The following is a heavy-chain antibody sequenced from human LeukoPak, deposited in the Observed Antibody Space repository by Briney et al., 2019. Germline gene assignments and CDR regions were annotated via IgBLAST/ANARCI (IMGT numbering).Heavy chain of an antibody. J-gene: IGHJ4*02. CDR1: GYRFTSYW. CDR3: ATGYCSSTSCPLALDY. D-gene: IGHD2-2*01. CDR2: IYPGDSDT. V-gene: IGHV5-51*01. Sequence: GESLKISCKGSGYRFTSYWIGWVRPMPGKGLEWMGIIYPGDSDTRYSPSFQGQVTISADKSISTAYLQWSSLKASDTAMYYCATGYCSSTSCPLALDYWGQGTLVTVSS.